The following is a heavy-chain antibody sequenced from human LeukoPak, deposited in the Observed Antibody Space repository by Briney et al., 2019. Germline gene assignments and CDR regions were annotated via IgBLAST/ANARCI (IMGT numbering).Heavy chain of an antibody. CDR2: IYYSGST. CDR1: GGSIRSYY. CDR3: ARGSPYYGSGSDNWFDP. Sequence: PSETLSLTCTVSGGSIRSYYWSWIRQPPGKGLEWIGYIYYSGSTNYNPSLKSRVTISVDTSKNQFSLKLSSVTAADTAVYYCARGSPYYGSGSDNWFDPWGQGTLVTVSS. V-gene: IGHV4-59*01. J-gene: IGHJ5*02. D-gene: IGHD3-10*01.